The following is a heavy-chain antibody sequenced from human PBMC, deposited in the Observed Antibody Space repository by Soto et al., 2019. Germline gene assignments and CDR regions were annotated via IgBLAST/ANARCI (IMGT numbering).Heavy chain of an antibody. V-gene: IGHV1-69*13. J-gene: IGHJ3*02. D-gene: IGHD6-13*01. CDR1: GGTFSSYA. Sequence: GASVKVSCKASGGTFSSYAISWVRQAPGQGLEWMGGIIPIFGTANYAQKFQGRVTITADESTSTAYMELSSLRSEDTAVYYCARVYRSSPSAFDIWGQGTMVTVSS. CDR2: IIPIFGTA. CDR3: ARVYRSSPSAFDI.